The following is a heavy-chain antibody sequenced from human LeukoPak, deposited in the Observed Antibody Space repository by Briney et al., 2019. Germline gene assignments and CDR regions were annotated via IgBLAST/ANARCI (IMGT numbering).Heavy chain of an antibody. D-gene: IGHD6-13*01. Sequence: SVKVSCKASGGTFSSYAISWVRQAPGQGLEWMGGIIPIFGTANYAQKFQGRVTITTDESTSTAYMELSSLRSEDTAVYYCARERSSTEGFDYWGQGTLVTVPS. CDR2: IIPIFGTA. CDR1: GGTFSSYA. J-gene: IGHJ4*02. CDR3: ARERSSTEGFDY. V-gene: IGHV1-69*05.